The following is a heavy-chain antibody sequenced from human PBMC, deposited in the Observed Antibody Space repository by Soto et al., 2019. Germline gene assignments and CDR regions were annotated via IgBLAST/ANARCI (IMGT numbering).Heavy chain of an antibody. CDR2: IIPIFGTG. V-gene: IGHV1-69*01. CDR3: ARGLGRLLYYFDY. CDR1: GGTFSSYA. Sequence: QVQLVQSGAEVKKPGSSAKFSCKASGGTFSSYAISWVRQAPGQGLEWVGGIIPIFGTGNYAQKFQGRVTITADESTSTAYMELSSLRSEDTAVYYCARGLGRLLYYFDYWGQGTLVTVSS. J-gene: IGHJ4*02. D-gene: IGHD3-10*01.